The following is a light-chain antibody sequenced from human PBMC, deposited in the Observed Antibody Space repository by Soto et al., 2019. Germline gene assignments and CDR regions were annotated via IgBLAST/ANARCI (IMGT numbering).Light chain of an antibody. Sequence: SYVLTQSPSVSVSPGQTASITCSGDKLGDKYACWYQQKPGQSPVLVIYQDSKRPSGIPERFSGSNSGNTATLTISGTQAMDEADYYCQAWDSSTVVFGGGTKLTVL. J-gene: IGLJ2*01. CDR3: QAWDSSTVV. V-gene: IGLV3-1*01. CDR1: KLGDKY. CDR2: QDS.